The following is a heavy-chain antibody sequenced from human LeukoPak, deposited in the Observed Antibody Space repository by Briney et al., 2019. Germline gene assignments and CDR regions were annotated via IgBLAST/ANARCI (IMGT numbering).Heavy chain of an antibody. Sequence: GASVKVSCKASGYTFTGYYPHWVRQAPGQGLEWMGWISPNSDDTNYAQKFRGRVNMTRDTSISTAYMELSRLRSDDTAINYCARGGFDYWGQGTLVTVSS. CDR2: ISPNSDDT. J-gene: IGHJ4*02. V-gene: IGHV1-2*02. CDR3: ARGGFDY. CDR1: GYTFTGYY.